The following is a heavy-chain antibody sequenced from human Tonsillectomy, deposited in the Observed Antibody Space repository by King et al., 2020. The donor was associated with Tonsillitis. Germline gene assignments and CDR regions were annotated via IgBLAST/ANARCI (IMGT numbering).Heavy chain of an antibody. D-gene: IGHD3-10*01. J-gene: IGHJ5*02. CDR2: ISRDGDNT. Sequence: EVQLVESGGGVVQPGGSLRLSCAASGFIFDDYAMHWVRQAPGKGLEWVSLISRDGDNTYYADSVKGRFTISRDNSKNSLYLQMNSLTTEDTALYYCAKDMAHYYGSGSYNYFDTWGQGTLVTVSS. V-gene: IGHV3-43*02. CDR3: AKDMAHYYGSGSYNYFDT. CDR1: GFIFDDYA.